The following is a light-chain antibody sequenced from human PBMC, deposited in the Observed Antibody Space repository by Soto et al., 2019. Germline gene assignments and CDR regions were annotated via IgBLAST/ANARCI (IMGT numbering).Light chain of an antibody. CDR1: QDISNH. J-gene: IGKJ4*01. Sequence: DTQMTQSPSSLSASVGDRVTITCRASQDISNHLAWYQQKPGKIPKNLIYGASTLQSGVPSRFSGSGSGTDFTLTISSLQPEDVATYYCQKYNSAPLTFGGGTRVEIK. CDR3: QKYNSAPLT. V-gene: IGKV1-27*01. CDR2: GAS.